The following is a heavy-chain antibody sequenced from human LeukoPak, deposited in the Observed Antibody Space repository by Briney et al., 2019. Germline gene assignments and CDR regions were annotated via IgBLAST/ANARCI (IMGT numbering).Heavy chain of an antibody. D-gene: IGHD4/OR15-4a*01. J-gene: IGHJ4*02. CDR3: ARGKGANYYFDD. V-gene: IGHV4-59*01. Sequence: SETLSLTCAVSGGSISSYYWSWIRQPPGKGLECIGYIYYSGSTNYNPSLKSRVTISVDTSKNQFSLNLSSVSAADTAVYYCARGKGANYYFDDWGQGTLVAVSS. CDR2: IYYSGST. CDR1: GGSISSYY.